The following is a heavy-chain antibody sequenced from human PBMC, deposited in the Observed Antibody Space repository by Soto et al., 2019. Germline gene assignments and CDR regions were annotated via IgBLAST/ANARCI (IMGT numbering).Heavy chain of an antibody. Sequence: QLQLQESGSGLVKPSETLSLTCSVSGGSISSGGYSWSWIRQPPGKGLEWIGYIYHSGSTHYNPSLKSRVTISVDRSKNKFSLKLTSVTAADTAVYYCARNRVGISWYADYWGRGTRVTVSS. CDR3: ARNRVGISWYADY. J-gene: IGHJ4*02. V-gene: IGHV4-30-2*01. D-gene: IGHD6-13*01. CDR2: IYHSGST. CDR1: GGSISSGGYS.